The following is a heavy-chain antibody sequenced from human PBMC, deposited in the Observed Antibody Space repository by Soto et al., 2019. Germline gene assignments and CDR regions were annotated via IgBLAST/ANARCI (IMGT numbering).Heavy chain of an antibody. CDR3: ARQFTDGDYQY. D-gene: IGHD4-17*01. J-gene: IGHJ4*02. CDR2: IIPMFGTT. Sequence: QVQLVQSGAEVKKPGSSVKVSCKASGGTFTTYPINWVRHAPGQGLEWMGGIIPMFGTTNYALKFQGRVTITADESTSTAYMELSKLRSEDTAMYYCARQFTDGDYQYWGQGALVTVSS. CDR1: GGTFTTYP. V-gene: IGHV1-69*01.